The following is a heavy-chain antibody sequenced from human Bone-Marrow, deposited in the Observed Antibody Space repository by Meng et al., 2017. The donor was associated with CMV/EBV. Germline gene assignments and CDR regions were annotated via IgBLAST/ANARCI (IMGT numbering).Heavy chain of an antibody. CDR1: GFTVSSNY. D-gene: IGHD5-24*01. V-gene: IGHV3-53*01. J-gene: IGHJ4*02. CDR2: IYSGGST. CDR3: ARMRDDYGDY. Sequence: GESLKISCAASGFTVSSNYMSWVRQAPGKGLEWVSLIYSGGSTHYADSVQGRFTISRDNSKNTLYLQMNSLRAEDTAVYYCARMRDDYGDYWGQGTLVTVSS.